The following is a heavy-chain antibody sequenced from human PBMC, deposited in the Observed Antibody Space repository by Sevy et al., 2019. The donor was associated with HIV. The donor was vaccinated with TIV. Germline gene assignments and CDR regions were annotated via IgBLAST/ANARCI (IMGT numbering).Heavy chain of an antibody. CDR1: GYTLTKLS. CDR3: ASGREYYYGNSGYFDY. D-gene: IGHD3-22*01. V-gene: IGHV1-24*01. CDR2: FDPEDGET. Sequence: ASVKVSCKVSGYTLTKLSMHWVRQAPGKGLEWMGGFDPEDGETIYAQKFQDRITMTDDTSTDTAYMELNSLRSEDTAVYYCASGREYYYGNSGYFDYWGQGTLVTVSS. J-gene: IGHJ4*02.